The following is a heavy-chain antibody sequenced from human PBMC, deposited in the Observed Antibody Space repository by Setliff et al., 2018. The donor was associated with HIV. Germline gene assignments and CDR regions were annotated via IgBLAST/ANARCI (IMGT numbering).Heavy chain of an antibody. V-gene: IGHV4-4*07. CDR2: IYTTGITNFNP. CDR1: GGSISSYY. Sequence: SETLSLTCTVSGGSISSYYWSWIRQPAGKGLEWMGRIYTTGITNFNPNYNPSLKSRVTMSTDASKNQFSLKLTSVTAADTAVYYCARLPGTTVVVGNWYFDLWGRGTLVTVSS. CDR3: ARLPGTTVVVGNWYFDL. D-gene: IGHD4-17*01. J-gene: IGHJ2*01.